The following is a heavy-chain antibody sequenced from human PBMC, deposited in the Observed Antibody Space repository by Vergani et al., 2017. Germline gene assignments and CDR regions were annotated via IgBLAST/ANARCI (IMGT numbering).Heavy chain of an antibody. CDR2: IGTAGDT. Sequence: EVQMVESGGGLVKPGGSLRLSCVTSGFNFDDYAMHWVRQATGKGLEWVSAIGTAGDTYYPGSVKGRFTISRENAKNSLYLQMNGLRAGDTAVYYCARRDSSSPALDYWGQGTLVTVSS. D-gene: IGHD6-6*01. V-gene: IGHV3-13*01. CDR1: GFNFDDYA. CDR3: ARRDSSSPALDY. J-gene: IGHJ4*02.